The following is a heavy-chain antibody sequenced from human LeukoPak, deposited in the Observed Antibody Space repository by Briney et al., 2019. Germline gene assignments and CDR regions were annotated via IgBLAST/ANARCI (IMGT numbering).Heavy chain of an antibody. CDR1: GFTFSSYA. V-gene: IGHV3-23*01. D-gene: IGHD3-22*01. CDR3: ARATYYYDSSLGY. Sequence: GGSLRLSCAASGFTFSSYAMSWVRQAPGKGLEWVSAISGSGGSTYYADSVKGRFTTSRDNSKNTLYLQMNSLRAEDTAVYYCARATYYYDSSLGYWGQGTLVTVSS. J-gene: IGHJ4*02. CDR2: ISGSGGST.